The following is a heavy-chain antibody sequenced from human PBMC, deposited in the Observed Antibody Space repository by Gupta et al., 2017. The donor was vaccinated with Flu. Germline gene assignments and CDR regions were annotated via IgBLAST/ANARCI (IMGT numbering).Heavy chain of an antibody. Sequence: EVQLLESGGGLVQPGGSLSLSCAASGFTFSSHAMSWVRQGPGKGLEWVSAIRGSSGSTYYADAVKGRYTISRDNSKNTLYLKMNSLRAEETAVYYGAKLSLTGIAGAGTGPWYVWGGQGTLVTVSS. J-gene: IGHJ4*02. V-gene: IGHV3-23*01. D-gene: IGHD6-19*01. CDR1: GFTFSSHA. CDR2: IRGSSGST. CDR3: AKLSLTGIAGAGTGPWYVW.